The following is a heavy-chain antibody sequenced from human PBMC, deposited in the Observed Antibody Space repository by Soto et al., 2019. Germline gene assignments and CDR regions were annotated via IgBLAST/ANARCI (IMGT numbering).Heavy chain of an antibody. CDR3: ATGRGAAAAVDY. CDR2: MNPNRGNT. J-gene: IGHJ4*02. V-gene: IGHV1-8*01. Sequence: QVQLVQSGAEVKKPGASVKVSCKASGYTFTSYDINWVRQATGQGLEWMGWMNPNRGNTGYAQKFPGQXXMXRXLPISTAYTELSSLRSEDTAVYYCATGRGAAAAVDYWGQGTLVTVSS. CDR1: GYTFTSYD. D-gene: IGHD6-13*01.